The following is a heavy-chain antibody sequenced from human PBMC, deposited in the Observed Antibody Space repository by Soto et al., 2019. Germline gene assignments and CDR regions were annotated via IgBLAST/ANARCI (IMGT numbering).Heavy chain of an antibody. Sequence: EVQLLESGGGLVLPGGSLRLSCAASGFTFSNYAMSWVRQAPGKGLEWVATITGDGGSTYYADSVKGRFSISRDKSKNTVAMHMNSLRVDDTAVYYWAKDLRQTSNDFWSGYFTCIYARDVWGQGTTVTVSS. D-gene: IGHD3-3*01. CDR2: ITGDGGST. CDR1: GFTFSNYA. CDR3: AKDLRQTSNDFWSGYFTCIYARDV. J-gene: IGHJ6*02. V-gene: IGHV3-23*01.